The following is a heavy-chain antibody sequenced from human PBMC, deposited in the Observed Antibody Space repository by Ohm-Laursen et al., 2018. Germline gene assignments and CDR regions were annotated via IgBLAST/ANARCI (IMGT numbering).Heavy chain of an antibody. J-gene: IGHJ4*02. V-gene: IGHV4-4*07. CDR2: IYTSGST. D-gene: IGHD5-18*01. CDR3: ARDPGGYSYGNFDY. CDR1: GGSISSCY. Sequence: GTLSLTCTVSGGSISSCYWSWIRQPAGKGLEWIGRIYTSGSTNYNPSLKSRVTMSVDTSKNQFSLKLSSVTAADTAVYYCARDPGGYSYGNFDYWGQGTLVTVSS.